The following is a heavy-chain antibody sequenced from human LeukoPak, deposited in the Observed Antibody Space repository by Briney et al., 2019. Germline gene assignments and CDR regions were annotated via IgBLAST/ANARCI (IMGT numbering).Heavy chain of an antibody. CDR3: ATKQWLAPPPDS. D-gene: IGHD6-19*01. CDR2: INTDGTVT. CDR1: GFTFSKYW. J-gene: IGHJ4*02. Sequence: GGSLRLPCAASGFTFSKYWMLWVRQAPGKGLESVSRINTDGTVTIYADSVKGRFTVSRDNADNTMFLQMNSVRDEDTAVYYCATKQWLAPPPDSWGQGTPVTVSS. V-gene: IGHV3-74*01.